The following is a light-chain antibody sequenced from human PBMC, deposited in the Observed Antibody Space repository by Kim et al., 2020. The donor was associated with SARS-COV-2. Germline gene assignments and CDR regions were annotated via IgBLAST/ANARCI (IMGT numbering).Light chain of an antibody. V-gene: IGLV1-47*01. CDR3: AAWDDSLSGHVI. CDR1: SSNIGSNY. J-gene: IGLJ2*01. Sequence: QSVLTQPPSASGTTGQRVTISCSGSSSNIGSNYVYWYQQLPGTAPKILIYRNNQRPSGVPDRFSGSKSGTSASLAISGLRSEDEADYYCAAWDDSLSGHVIFGGGTQLTVL. CDR2: RNN.